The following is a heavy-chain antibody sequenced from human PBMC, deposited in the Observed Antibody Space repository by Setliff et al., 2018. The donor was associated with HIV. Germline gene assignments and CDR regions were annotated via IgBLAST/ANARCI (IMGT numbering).Heavy chain of an antibody. CDR2: ISGYNSDT. Sequence: ASVKVSCKASGYTFTNYGISWLRQAPGQGPEWMGWISGYNSDTKYAEKVQGRVTMTTDTSTGTAYMELSSLRSDDTAVYYCAREVVPTSEYHTFDSWGQGSLVTVSS. V-gene: IGHV1-18*04. CDR1: GYTFTNYG. CDR3: AREVVPTSEYHTFDS. D-gene: IGHD6-6*01. J-gene: IGHJ4*02.